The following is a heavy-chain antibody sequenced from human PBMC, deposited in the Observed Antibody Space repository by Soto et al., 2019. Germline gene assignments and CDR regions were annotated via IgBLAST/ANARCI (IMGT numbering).Heavy chain of an antibody. V-gene: IGHV1-2*02. CDR1: GYTFTGYY. CDR3: ARYDSSGYYYGY. J-gene: IGHJ4*02. Sequence: ASVKVSCKASGYTFTGYYMHWVRQAPGQGLEWMGWINPNSGGTNYAQKFQGRVTMTRDTSISTAYVELSRLRSDDTAVYYCARYDSSGYYYGYWGQGTLVTVSS. D-gene: IGHD3-22*01. CDR2: INPNSGGT.